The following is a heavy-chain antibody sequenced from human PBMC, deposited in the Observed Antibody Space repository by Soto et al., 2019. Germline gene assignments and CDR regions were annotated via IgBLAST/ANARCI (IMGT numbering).Heavy chain of an antibody. Sequence: GASVKVSCKASGGTFSSYAISWVRQAPGQGLEWMGGIVPIFGTANYAQKFQGRVTITADESTSTAYMELSSLRSEDTAVYYCARGDMPWAYYYYGMDVWGQGTTVTVSS. CDR2: IVPIFGTA. CDR3: ARGDMPWAYYYYGMDV. D-gene: IGHD2-2*01. CDR1: GGTFSSYA. J-gene: IGHJ6*02. V-gene: IGHV1-69*13.